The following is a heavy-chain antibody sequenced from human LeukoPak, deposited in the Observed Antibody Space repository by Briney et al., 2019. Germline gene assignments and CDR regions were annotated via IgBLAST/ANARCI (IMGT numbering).Heavy chain of an antibody. D-gene: IGHD6-13*01. V-gene: IGHV1-58*01. J-gene: IGHJ4*02. CDR3: AAPYSSTWFDY. CDR1: GFIFTSRSA. Sequence: SVKVSCKASGFIFTSRSAVQWVRQARGQRLGWIGWIVVGSDNTNYAQKFQERVTITRDMSTSTAYMELSSLRSEDTAVYFCAAPYSSTWFDYWGQGTLVTVSS. CDR2: IVVGSDNT.